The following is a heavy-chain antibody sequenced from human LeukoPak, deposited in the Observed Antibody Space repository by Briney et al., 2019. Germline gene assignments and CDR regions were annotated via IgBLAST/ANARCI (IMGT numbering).Heavy chain of an antibody. CDR1: GGSISSGDYY. CDR3: ARDNSSGWYKNGWYFDL. CDR2: IYYSGST. J-gene: IGHJ2*01. V-gene: IGHV4-30-4*08. D-gene: IGHD6-19*01. Sequence: SQTLSLTCTVSGGSISSGDYYWSWIRQPPGKGLEWIGYIYYSGSTYYNPSLKSRVTISVDTSKDQFSLKLSSVTAADTAVYYCARDNSSGWYKNGWYFDLWGRGTLVTVSS.